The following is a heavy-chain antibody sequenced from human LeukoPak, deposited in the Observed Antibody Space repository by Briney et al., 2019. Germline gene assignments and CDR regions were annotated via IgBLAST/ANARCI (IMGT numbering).Heavy chain of an antibody. CDR1: GFTVSSNY. Sequence: GGSLILSCAASGFTVSSNYMSWVRQAPGKGLEWVSVIYSGGSTYYADSVKGRFTISRDNSKNTLYLQMNSLRAEDTAVYYCAREGPSYYDSSGYYYSSGDAFDIWGQGTMVTVSS. CDR3: AREGPSYYDSSGYYYSSGDAFDI. D-gene: IGHD3-22*01. J-gene: IGHJ3*02. V-gene: IGHV3-53*01. CDR2: IYSGGST.